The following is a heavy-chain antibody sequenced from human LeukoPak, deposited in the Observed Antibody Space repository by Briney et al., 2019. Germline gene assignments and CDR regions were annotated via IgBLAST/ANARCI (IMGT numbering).Heavy chain of an antibody. V-gene: IGHV3-30*18. CDR2: ISYDGSNK. D-gene: IGHD1-26*01. J-gene: IGHJ4*02. CDR1: GFTFSRYG. Sequence: GGSLRLSCAVSGFTFSRYGMHWVRQAPGKGLEWVAVISYDGSNKYYADSVKGRFTLSRDNSKNTLYLQMNGLRAEDSAVYYCAKEDSGTYRSSHFDSWGQGTLVTVSS. CDR3: AKEDSGTYRSSHFDS.